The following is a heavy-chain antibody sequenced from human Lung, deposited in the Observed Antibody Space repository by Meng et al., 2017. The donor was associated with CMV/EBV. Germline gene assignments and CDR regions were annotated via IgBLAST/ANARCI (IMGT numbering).Heavy chain of an antibody. J-gene: IGHJ6*02. V-gene: IGHV4-59*01. Sequence: LXCTVSGGSISSYYWSWIRQPPGKGLEWIGYIYYSGSTNYNPSLKSRVTISVDTSKNQFPLKLSSVTAADTAVYYCASSGYSYGYGYYGMDVWGQGXTVTVSS. CDR1: GGSISSYY. CDR2: IYYSGST. D-gene: IGHD5-18*01. CDR3: ASSGYSYGYGYYGMDV.